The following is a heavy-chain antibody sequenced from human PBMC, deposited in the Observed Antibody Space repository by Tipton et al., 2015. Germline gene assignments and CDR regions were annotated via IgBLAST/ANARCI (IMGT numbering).Heavy chain of an antibody. CDR3: ARDGAGYYDSSGYPQGAFDI. V-gene: IGHV4-31*02. CDR1: GASISSGGYF. Sequence: GASISSGGYFWSWIRQHPGKGLEWIGSIYYSGSTYYNPSLKSRVTMSVDTSKNQFSLKLSSVTAADTAVYYCARDGAGYYDSSGYPQGAFDIWGQGTMVTVSS. CDR2: IYYSGST. D-gene: IGHD3-22*01. J-gene: IGHJ3*02.